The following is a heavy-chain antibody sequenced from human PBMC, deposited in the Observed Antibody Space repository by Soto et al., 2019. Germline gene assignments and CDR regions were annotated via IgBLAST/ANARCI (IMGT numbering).Heavy chain of an antibody. CDR3: AKDRGLWFGGWARYGMDV. D-gene: IGHD3-10*01. V-gene: IGHV3-23*01. Sequence: PGGSLRLSCAASGFTFRSYAMSWVRQAPGKGLEWVSGISGSGISTHYADSVKGRFTVSRDNSKNTLYLQMNSLRAEDTALYYCAKDRGLWFGGWARYGMDVWGQGTTVTVSS. CDR2: ISGSGIST. J-gene: IGHJ6*02. CDR1: GFTFRSYA.